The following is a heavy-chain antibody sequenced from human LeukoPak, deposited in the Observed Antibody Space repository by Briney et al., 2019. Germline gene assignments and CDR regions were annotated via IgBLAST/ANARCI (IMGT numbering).Heavy chain of an antibody. Sequence: SETLSLTCTVSGGSISSGGYYWSWLRQHPGKGLEWIGYIYYSGSTYYNPSLKSRVTISVDTSKNQFSLKLSSVTAADTAVYYCARGLTYYYDSSGFPHDAFDIWGQGTMVTVSS. J-gene: IGHJ3*02. CDR2: IYYSGST. V-gene: IGHV4-31*03. CDR3: ARGLTYYYDSSGFPHDAFDI. D-gene: IGHD3-22*01. CDR1: GGSISSGGYY.